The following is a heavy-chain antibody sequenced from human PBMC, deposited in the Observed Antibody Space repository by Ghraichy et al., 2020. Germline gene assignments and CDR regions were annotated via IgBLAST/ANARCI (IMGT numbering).Heavy chain of an antibody. J-gene: IGHJ3*02. V-gene: IGHV4-59*01. Sequence: SETLSLTCTVSGGSISSYYWSWIRQPPGKGLEWIGYIYYSGSTNYNPSLKSRVTISVDTSKNQFSLKLSSVTAADTAVYYCARGDYGDYGHYDAFDIWGQGTMVTVSS. CDR1: GGSISSYY. D-gene: IGHD4-17*01. CDR2: IYYSGST. CDR3: ARGDYGDYGHYDAFDI.